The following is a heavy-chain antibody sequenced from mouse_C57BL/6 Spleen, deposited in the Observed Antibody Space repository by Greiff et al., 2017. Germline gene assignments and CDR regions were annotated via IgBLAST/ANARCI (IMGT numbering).Heavy chain of an antibody. CDR2: IDPSDSET. V-gene: IGHV1-52*01. Sequence: QVQLLQPGAELVRPGSSVKLSCKASGYTFTSYWMHWVKQRPIQGLEWIGNIDPSDSETHYNQKFKDKATLTVDKSSSTAYMQLSSLTSEDSAVYYCARSAQAPWFAYWGQGTLVTVSA. CDR1: GYTFTSYW. D-gene: IGHD3-2*02. J-gene: IGHJ3*01. CDR3: ARSAQAPWFAY.